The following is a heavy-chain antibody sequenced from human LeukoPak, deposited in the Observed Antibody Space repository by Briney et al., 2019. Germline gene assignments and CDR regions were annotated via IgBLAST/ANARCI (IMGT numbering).Heavy chain of an antibody. CDR2: ISSSGSTI. CDR3: AELGITMIGGV. D-gene: IGHD3-10*02. J-gene: IGHJ6*04. V-gene: IGHV3-48*04. Sequence: GGSLRLSCAASGFIFSSYSMNWVRQAPGKGLEWVSYISSSGSTIYYADSVKGRFTISRDNAKNSLYLQMNSLRAEDTAVYHCAELGITMIGGVWGKGTTVTISS. CDR1: GFIFSSYS.